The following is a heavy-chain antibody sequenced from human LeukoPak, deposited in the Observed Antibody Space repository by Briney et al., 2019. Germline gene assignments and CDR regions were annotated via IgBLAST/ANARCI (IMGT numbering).Heavy chain of an antibody. CDR1: GVSITSVNL. CDR2: MYLSGTT. Sequence: SETLSLTCAVSGVSITSVNLWAWVRQPPGKGLEWVGEMYLSGTTTCNPSLRGRATISLDRSKNQVSLRLNSVTAADTALYYCAGLVGRYSNGMYYYFDYWGQGILVTVSS. V-gene: IGHV4-4*02. D-gene: IGHD1-26*01. CDR3: AGLVGRYSNGMYYYFDY. J-gene: IGHJ4*02.